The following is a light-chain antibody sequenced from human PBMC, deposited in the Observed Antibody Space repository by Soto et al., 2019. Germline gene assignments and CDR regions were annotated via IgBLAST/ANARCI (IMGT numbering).Light chain of an antibody. CDR2: DVS. CDR1: SSDVGGYNY. Sequence: QSALTQPASVSGSPGQSITISCTGTSSDVGGYNYVSWYQQHPGKAPKLMIYDVSNRPSGVSNRFSGSKSGNTASLTISGLQAEDEADYYCSSYTSSRTYVFGPGTQLTVL. V-gene: IGLV2-14*01. CDR3: SSYTSSRTYV. J-gene: IGLJ1*01.